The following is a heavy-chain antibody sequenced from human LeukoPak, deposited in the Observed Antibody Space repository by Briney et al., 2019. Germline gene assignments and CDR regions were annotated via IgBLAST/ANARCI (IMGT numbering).Heavy chain of an antibody. J-gene: IGHJ4*02. CDR2: IWYDGSNK. Sequence: GGSLRLSCAASGFTFSSYGMHWVRQAPGEGLEWVAVIWYDGSNKYHADSVKGRFTISRDNSKNTLYLQMNSLRAEDTAVYYCVKDRSIAAALYDYWGQGTLVTVSS. D-gene: IGHD6-13*01. V-gene: IGHV3-33*06. CDR3: VKDRSIAAALYDY. CDR1: GFTFSSYG.